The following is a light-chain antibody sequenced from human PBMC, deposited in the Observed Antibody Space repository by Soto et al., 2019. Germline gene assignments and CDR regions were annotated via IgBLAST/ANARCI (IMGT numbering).Light chain of an antibody. CDR2: GAS. CDR1: QSVDSN. J-gene: IGKJ1*01. Sequence: EILMTQSPATLSVSPGERATLSCRASQSVDSNLAWYQQKPGQAPRLLIYGASTRATGISDRFSGSGSGTEFTLTIGRLEPEDFAVYYCQQYYSLPRTFGQGTKVDIK. CDR3: QQYYSLPRT. V-gene: IGKV3-15*01.